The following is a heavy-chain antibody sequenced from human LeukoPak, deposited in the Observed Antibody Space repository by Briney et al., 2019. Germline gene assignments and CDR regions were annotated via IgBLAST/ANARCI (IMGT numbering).Heavy chain of an antibody. CDR3: ARGRGTMVRGVTHYFDY. J-gene: IGHJ4*02. V-gene: IGHV4-61*01. Sequence: PSETLSLTCTVSGGSVSSGSYYWSWIRQPPGKGLEWIGYIYYSGSTNYSPSLKSRVTISVDTSKNQFSLKLSSVTAADTAVYYCARGRGTMVRGVTHYFDYWGQGTLVTVSS. CDR2: IYYSGST. CDR1: GGSVSSGSYY. D-gene: IGHD3-10*01.